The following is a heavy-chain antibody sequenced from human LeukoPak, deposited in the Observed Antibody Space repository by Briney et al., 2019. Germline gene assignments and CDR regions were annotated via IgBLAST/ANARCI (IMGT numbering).Heavy chain of an antibody. CDR2: ISAYNGNT. D-gene: IGHD3-9*01. CDR3: ARGAPLDYDILTGYYHLLNWFDP. Sequence: GASVKVSCKASGYTFTSYGISWVRQAPGQGLEWMGWISAYNGNTNYAQKLQGRVTMTTDTSTSTAYMELRSLRSDDTAVYYCARGAPLDYDILTGYYHLLNWFDPWGQGTLVTVSS. V-gene: IGHV1-18*01. CDR1: GYTFTSYG. J-gene: IGHJ5*02.